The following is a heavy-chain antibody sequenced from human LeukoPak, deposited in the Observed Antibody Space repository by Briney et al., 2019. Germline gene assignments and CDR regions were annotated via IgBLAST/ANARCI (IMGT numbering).Heavy chain of an antibody. D-gene: IGHD5-24*01. Sequence: PGGSLRLSCAASGFTFTDYWMTWVRQAPGKGLEWVANIKPDETEKYYVGSVKGRFTVSRDNARNSVYLQMNSLRAEDTAVYYCARNYRGCNDYWGQGTLVTVSS. CDR2: IKPDETEK. J-gene: IGHJ4*02. CDR1: GFTFTDYW. CDR3: ARNYRGCNDY. V-gene: IGHV3-7*01.